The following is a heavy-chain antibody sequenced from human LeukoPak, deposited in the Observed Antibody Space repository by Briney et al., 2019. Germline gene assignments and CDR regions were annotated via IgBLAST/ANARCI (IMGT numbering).Heavy chain of an antibody. J-gene: IGHJ4*02. Sequence: GGSLKLSCAASGFTFSGSAMHWVRQASGKGLEWVGRIRSKANSYATAYAASVKGRFTISRDDSKNTAYLQMNSLKTEDTAVYYCARDRGDGYDYFWDYWGQGTLVTVSS. CDR2: IRSKANSYAT. CDR1: GFTFSGSA. V-gene: IGHV3-73*01. D-gene: IGHD5-12*01. CDR3: ARDRGDGYDYFWDY.